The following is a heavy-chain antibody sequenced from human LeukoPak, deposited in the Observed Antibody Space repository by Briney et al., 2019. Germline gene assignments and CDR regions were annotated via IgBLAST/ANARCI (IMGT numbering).Heavy chain of an antibody. CDR3: ARAGCGGDCYALMPAADAFDI. V-gene: IGHV4-30-4*08. CDR1: GGSISSGDYY. J-gene: IGHJ3*02. CDR2: IYYSGST. D-gene: IGHD2-21*01. Sequence: SETLSLTCTVSGGSISSGDYYWNWIRQPPGKGLEWIGYIYYSGSTYYNPSLKSRVTISVDTSKNQFSLKLSSVTAADTAVYYCARAGCGGDCYALMPAADAFDIWGQGTMVTVSS.